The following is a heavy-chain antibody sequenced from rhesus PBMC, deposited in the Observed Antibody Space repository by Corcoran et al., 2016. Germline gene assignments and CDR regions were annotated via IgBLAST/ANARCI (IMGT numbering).Heavy chain of an antibody. Sequence: QVQLQESGPGVVKPSETLSLTCAVSGGSISDSYRWSWIRQPPGKGLEWIGYIYGSRPDTNDTPSHKSLVTIAKDPSENQFSVKLSSVTAADTAVYYCARRQLVYGLDSWGQGVVVTVSS. CDR1: GGSISDSYR. CDR3: ARRQLVYGLDS. CDR2: IYGSRPDT. D-gene: IGHD6-13*01. V-gene: IGHV4S10*01. J-gene: IGHJ6*01.